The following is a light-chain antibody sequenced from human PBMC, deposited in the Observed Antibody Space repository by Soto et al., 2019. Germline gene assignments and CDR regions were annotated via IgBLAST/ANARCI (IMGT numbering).Light chain of an antibody. CDR3: QQSYSTPLT. V-gene: IGKV1-39*01. J-gene: IGKJ4*01. Sequence: DIQMTQSPSSLSASVGDRVNITCRASQSISNYLNWYQQKPGKAPKLLIHAASSLQSGVPSWFSGSGSGTDFTLTINNLQPEDFATYFCQQSYSTPLTFGGGTKVEIK. CDR1: QSISNY. CDR2: AAS.